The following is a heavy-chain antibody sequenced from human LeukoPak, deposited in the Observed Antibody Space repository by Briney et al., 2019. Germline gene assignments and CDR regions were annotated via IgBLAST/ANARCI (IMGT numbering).Heavy chain of an antibody. Sequence: GGSLRLSCAASGFTFSSYSMNWVRQAPGKGLEWVSSISSSSSYIYYADSVKGRFTISRDNAKNSLYLQMNSLRAEDTALYYCAKDERSGSLDYWGQGTLVTVSS. CDR3: AKDERSGSLDY. V-gene: IGHV3-21*04. D-gene: IGHD1-26*01. CDR1: GFTFSSYS. J-gene: IGHJ4*02. CDR2: ISSSSSYI.